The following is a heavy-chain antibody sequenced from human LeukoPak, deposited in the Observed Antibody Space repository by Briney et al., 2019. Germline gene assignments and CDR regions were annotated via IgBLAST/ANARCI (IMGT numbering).Heavy chain of an antibody. D-gene: IGHD1-26*01. J-gene: IGHJ4*02. CDR3: AREVDGSYYADY. Sequence: GASVKVSCKASGGTFSSYAISWVRQAPGQGLEWMGRIIPILGIANYAQKFQGRVTITADKSTSTAYMELRSLRSDDTAVYYCAREVDGSYYADYWGQGTLVTVSS. V-gene: IGHV1-69*04. CDR1: GGTFSSYA. CDR2: IIPILGIA.